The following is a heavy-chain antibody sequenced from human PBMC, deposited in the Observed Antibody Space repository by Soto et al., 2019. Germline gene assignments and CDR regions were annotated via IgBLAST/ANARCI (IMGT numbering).Heavy chain of an antibody. CDR1: GFSFDNFA. V-gene: IGHV3-9*01. J-gene: IGHJ3*02. CDR3: AKGGSSSWLSDGLHI. D-gene: IGHD6-19*01. Sequence: EVQLVESGGGIVEPGRSLRLSCAASGFSFDNFAMHWVRQAPGKGLVWVSSISSNSGNIGYADSVKGRFTISRDNAKNSLYLEMNSLRVEDTALYYCAKGGSSSWLSDGLHIWGQGTMVTASS. CDR2: ISSNSGNI.